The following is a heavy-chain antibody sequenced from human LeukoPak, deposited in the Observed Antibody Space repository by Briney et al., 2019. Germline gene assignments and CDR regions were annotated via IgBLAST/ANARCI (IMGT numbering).Heavy chain of an antibody. J-gene: IGHJ4*02. CDR1: GFTFNSYA. D-gene: IGHD4-17*01. CDR2: ISDSGGST. Sequence: PGGSLRLSCAASGFTFNSYAMSWVRQAPGKGLEWVSAISDSGGSTYSADSVKGRFTISRDNSKNTLYLQMNSLRAEDTAVYYCAKDRIRTVTTPFDYWGQGTLVTVSS. CDR3: AKDRIRTVTTPFDY. V-gene: IGHV3-23*01.